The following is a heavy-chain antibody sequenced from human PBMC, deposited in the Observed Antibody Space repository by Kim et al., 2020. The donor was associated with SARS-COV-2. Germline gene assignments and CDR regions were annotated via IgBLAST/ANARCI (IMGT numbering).Heavy chain of an antibody. CDR2: INRDGSGT. Sequence: GGSLRLSCAASGFTFSSYWMHWVRQAPGKGLVWVSPINRDGSGTSYADSVKGRFTISRDNAQSTLYLQMNSLRAEDTAVYYCARDLDPNSNYYFYGMDVWGQGTTVTVSS. D-gene: IGHD3-3*01. CDR1: GFTFSSYW. V-gene: IGHV3-74*01. J-gene: IGHJ6*02. CDR3: ARDLDPNSNYYFYGMDV.